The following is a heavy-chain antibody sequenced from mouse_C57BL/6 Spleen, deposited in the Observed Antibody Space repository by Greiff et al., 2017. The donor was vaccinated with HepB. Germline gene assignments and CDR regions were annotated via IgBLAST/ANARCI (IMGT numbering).Heavy chain of an antibody. CDR2: IHPNSGST. J-gene: IGHJ2*01. V-gene: IGHV1-64*01. CDR3: ALITTVVN. CDR1: GYTFTSYW. Sequence: VQLQQPGAELVKPGASVKLSCKASGYTFTSYWMHWVKQRPGQGLEWIGMIHPNSGSTNYNEKFKSKATLTVDKSSSTAYMQLSSLTSKDSAVYYCALITTVVNWGQGTTLTVSS. D-gene: IGHD1-1*01.